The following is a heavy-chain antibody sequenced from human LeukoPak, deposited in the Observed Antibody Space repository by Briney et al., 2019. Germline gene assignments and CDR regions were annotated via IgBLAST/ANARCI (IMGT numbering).Heavy chain of an antibody. CDR3: ARGVEPLAANTLAY. V-gene: IGHV3-53*01. CDR2: LYSDGNT. Sequence: GGSLRLSCAASGFTVITNDMTWVRQAPGKGLEWVSVLYSDGNTKYANSVQGRFTLSRDNSKNPLYLEMNRLSPEDTAVYYCARGVEPLAANTLAYWGQGTLVTVSS. J-gene: IGHJ4*02. CDR1: GFTVITND. D-gene: IGHD1-14*01.